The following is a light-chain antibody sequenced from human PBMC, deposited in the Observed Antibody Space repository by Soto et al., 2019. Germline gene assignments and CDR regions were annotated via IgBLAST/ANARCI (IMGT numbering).Light chain of an antibody. J-gene: IGLJ1*01. CDR3: SSYGGSNNFV. V-gene: IGLV2-8*01. CDR2: EVS. CDR1: SSDVGGYNY. Sequence: QSALTQPPSASGSPGQSVTISCTGTSSDVGGYNYVSWYQQHPGKAPKRMIYEVSKRPSGVPDRFSGSKSGNTASLTVSGLQAEDEAEYYCSSYGGSNNFVFGTGTKVTVL.